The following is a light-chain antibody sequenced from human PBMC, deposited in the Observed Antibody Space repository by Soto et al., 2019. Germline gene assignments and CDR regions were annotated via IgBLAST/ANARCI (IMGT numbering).Light chain of an antibody. CDR1: KSMNSE. V-gene: IGKV3-15*01. Sequence: EIVMTQSPATLSLSPGERTALSCRASKSMNSELAWYQQKPGQPPRLLIYGASTRATGVPARFTGSESGSEFTLTISGLQSEDFAVYYCQQGHNWPLTFGQGTRLEI. CDR3: QQGHNWPLT. J-gene: IGKJ2*01. CDR2: GAS.